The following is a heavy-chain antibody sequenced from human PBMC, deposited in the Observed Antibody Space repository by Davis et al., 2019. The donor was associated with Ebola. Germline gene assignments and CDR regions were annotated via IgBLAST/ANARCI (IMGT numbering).Heavy chain of an antibody. Sequence: GESLKISCAASGFTFSSYSMNWVRQAPGKGLEWVAVISYDGSNKYYADSVKGRFTISRDNSKNTLYLQMNSLRAEDTAVYYCARFQGAGIGYYGMDVWGQGTTVTVSS. D-gene: IGHD6-19*01. V-gene: IGHV3-30*03. CDR3: ARFQGAGIGYYGMDV. CDR2: ISYDGSNK. CDR1: GFTFSSYS. J-gene: IGHJ6*02.